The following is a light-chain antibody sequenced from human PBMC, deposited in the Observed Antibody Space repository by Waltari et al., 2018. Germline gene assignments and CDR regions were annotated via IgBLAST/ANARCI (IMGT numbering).Light chain of an antibody. V-gene: IGLV2-14*03. CDR1: SSDDGGYNY. J-gene: IGLJ2*01. CDR3: SSYSTILNLVG. CDR2: DAI. Sequence: QSAPTQPASVSGSLGQSITISCTRASSDDGGYNYVSWYQQRPGKAPKLIIYDAINRPSGFSNRFSGSRSGNTASLTISELQADDEADYYCSSYSTILNLVGFGGGTQLTVL.